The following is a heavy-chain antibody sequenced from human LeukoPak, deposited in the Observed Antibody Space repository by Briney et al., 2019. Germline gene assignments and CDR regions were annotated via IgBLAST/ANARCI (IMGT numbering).Heavy chain of an antibody. CDR2: INPNSGGT. D-gene: IGHD3-10*01. Sequence: ASVKVSCKASGYTFTGYYMHWVRQAPGQGLEWMGWINPNSGGTNYAQKFQGRVTMTRDTSISTAYMELSRLRSDDTAVYYCARDAGYYYGSGSPGAAAYWGQGTLVTVSS. CDR3: ARDAGYYYGSGSPGAAAY. CDR1: GYTFTGYY. J-gene: IGHJ4*02. V-gene: IGHV1-2*02.